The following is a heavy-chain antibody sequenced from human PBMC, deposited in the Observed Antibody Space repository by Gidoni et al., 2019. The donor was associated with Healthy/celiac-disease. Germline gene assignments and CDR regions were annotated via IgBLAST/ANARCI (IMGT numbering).Heavy chain of an antibody. CDR3: ARDGEGLPVAGTLAYYFDY. CDR1: EFTFRSYG. D-gene: IGHD6-19*01. J-gene: IGHJ4*02. Sequence: QVQLVESGGGVVPPGRYLRLSCAASEFTFRSYGMHWVRQAPGKGLEWVAVIWYDGSNKYYADSVKGRFTISRDNSKNTLYLQMNSLRAEDTAVYYCARDGEGLPVAGTLAYYFDYWGQGTLVTVSS. CDR2: IWYDGSNK. V-gene: IGHV3-33*01.